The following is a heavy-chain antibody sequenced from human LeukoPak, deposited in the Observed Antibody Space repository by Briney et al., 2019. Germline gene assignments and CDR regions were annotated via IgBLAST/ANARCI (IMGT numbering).Heavy chain of an antibody. Sequence: ASVKVSCKASGYTFTSYGISWVRQAPGQGLEWMGWISAYNGNTNYAQKLQGRVTMTTDTSTSTAYMELRSLRSDDTAVYYCAREQAYSSSWGCYFDYWGQGTLVTVSS. V-gene: IGHV1-18*01. D-gene: IGHD6-13*01. CDR3: AREQAYSSSWGCYFDY. CDR2: ISAYNGNT. CDR1: GYTFTSYG. J-gene: IGHJ4*02.